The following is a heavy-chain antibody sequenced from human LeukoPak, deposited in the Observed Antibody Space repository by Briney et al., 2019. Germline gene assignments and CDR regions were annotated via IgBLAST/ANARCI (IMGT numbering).Heavy chain of an antibody. CDR1: GGSISSYY. Sequence: SETLSLTCTVSGGSISSYYWSWIRQPAGKGLEWIGRIYTSGSTNYNPSLKSRVTISVDTSKNQFSLKLSSVTAADTAVYYCARDMGLEYYYDRNAFDIWGQGTMVTVSS. D-gene: IGHD3-22*01. CDR3: ARDMGLEYYYDRNAFDI. CDR2: IYTSGST. V-gene: IGHV4-4*07. J-gene: IGHJ3*02.